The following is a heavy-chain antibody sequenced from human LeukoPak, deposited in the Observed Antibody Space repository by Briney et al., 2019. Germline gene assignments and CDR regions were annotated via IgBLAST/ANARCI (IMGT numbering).Heavy chain of an antibody. V-gene: IGHV3-21*01. CDR1: GFTFSSYS. CDR3: AREQQQLENLGQDDAFDI. CDR2: ISSSSSYI. Sequence: PGGSLRLSCAASGFTFSSYSMNWVRQAPGKGLEWVSSISSSSSYIYYADSVKGRFTISRDNAKNSLYLQMNSLRAEDTAVYYCAREQQQLENLGQDDAFDIWGQGTMVTVSS. J-gene: IGHJ3*02. D-gene: IGHD6-13*01.